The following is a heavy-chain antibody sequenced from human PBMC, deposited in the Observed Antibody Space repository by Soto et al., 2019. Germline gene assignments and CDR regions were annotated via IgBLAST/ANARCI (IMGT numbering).Heavy chain of an antibody. V-gene: IGHV1-46*03. Sequence: GASVKVSCKASGYTFTNYYVHWVRQAPGQGLEWMGIINPSGGSTSYAQKFQGRATMTRDTSTNTVYMELSSLRSEDTAVYYCARSPISIQLWPFYAFDIWGQGTMVTVSS. J-gene: IGHJ3*02. D-gene: IGHD5-18*01. CDR3: ARSPISIQLWPFYAFDI. CDR2: INPSGGST. CDR1: GYTFTNYY.